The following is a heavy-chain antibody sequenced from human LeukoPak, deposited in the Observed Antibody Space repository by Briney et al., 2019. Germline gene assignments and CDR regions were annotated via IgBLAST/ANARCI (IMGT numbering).Heavy chain of an antibody. CDR2: IKKDGSEK. CDR3: ARDDPGLCFDC. J-gene: IGHJ4*02. Sequence: QPGGALRLSCAASGFTFSNYLMSWVRQAPGKGLEWVANIKKDGSEKYYVDSVKGRFTISRDNAKNSLYLQMNSLRAEDTAVYYCARDDPGLCFDCWGQGTLVTVSS. CDR1: GFTFSNYL. V-gene: IGHV3-7*01.